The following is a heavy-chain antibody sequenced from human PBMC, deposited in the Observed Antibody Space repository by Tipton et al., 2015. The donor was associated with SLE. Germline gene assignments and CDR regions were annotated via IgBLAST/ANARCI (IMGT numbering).Heavy chain of an antibody. CDR2: VSYSGNT. CDR3: ARSSYGHFDS. J-gene: IGHJ4*02. Sequence: TLSLTCTVSGGSISAYSWNWIRQPPGKGLEWIGSVSYSGNTNYNPSLHSRVTISTDTSQNQFSLRLSSVIAADTALYSCARSSYGHFDSWGQGTLVTVSS. CDR1: GGSISAYS. V-gene: IGHV4-59*01. D-gene: IGHD1-26*01.